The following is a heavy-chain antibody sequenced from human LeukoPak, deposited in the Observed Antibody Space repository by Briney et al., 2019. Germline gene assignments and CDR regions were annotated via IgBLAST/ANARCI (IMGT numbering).Heavy chain of an antibody. CDR3: ASCLLGNDAFDI. D-gene: IGHD1-26*01. Sequence: SETLSLTCAVYGGSFSGYYWSWIRQPPGKGLEWIGEINHSGSTNYNPSLKSRVTISVDTSKNQFSLKLSSVTAADTAVYYCASCLLGNDAFDIWGQGTMVTVSS. CDR2: INHSGST. J-gene: IGHJ3*02. V-gene: IGHV4-34*01. CDR1: GGSFSGYY.